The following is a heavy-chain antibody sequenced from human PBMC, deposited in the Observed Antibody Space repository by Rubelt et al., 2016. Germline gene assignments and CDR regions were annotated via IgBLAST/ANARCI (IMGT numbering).Heavy chain of an antibody. J-gene: IGHJ3*02. D-gene: IGHD1-26*01. V-gene: IGHV4-59*12. CDR2: IYYSGIS. Sequence: QVRLQESGPGLVKPSETLSLTCTVSGGSISSYYWSWIRQPPGKGLVWIGYIYYSGISTYNPSLRSRVTISVDTSKNQFPLKLTLVRAADTAVYYCASGRRMEGPTSAFDIWGLGTMVTVSS. CDR1: GGSISSYY. CDR3: ASGRRMEGPTSAFDI.